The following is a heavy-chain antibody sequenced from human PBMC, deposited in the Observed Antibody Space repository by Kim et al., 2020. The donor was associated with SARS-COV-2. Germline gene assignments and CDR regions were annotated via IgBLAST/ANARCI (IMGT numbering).Heavy chain of an antibody. CDR3: GSRPSYDFWSGYYDCFDP. V-gene: IGHV4-39*01. CDR2: IYYSGST. J-gene: IGHJ5*02. CDR1: GGSISSSSYY. D-gene: IGHD3-3*01. Sequence: SETLSLTCTVSGGSISSSSYYWGWIRQPPGKGLEWFGSIYYSGSTYYNPSLKSRFTISVDTSKNQFSLKLSSVTAADTAVYYCGSRPSYDFWSGYYDCFDPWGQGTLVTVSS.